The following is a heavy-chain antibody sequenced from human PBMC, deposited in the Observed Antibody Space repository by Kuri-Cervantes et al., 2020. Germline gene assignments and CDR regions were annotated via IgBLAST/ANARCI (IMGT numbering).Heavy chain of an antibody. D-gene: IGHD5-24*01. CDR3: ARGTRWLQEDYFDY. J-gene: IGHJ4*02. V-gene: IGHV4-34*01. CDR1: GGSFSGYY. Sequence: SETLSLTCAVYGGSFSGYYWSWIRQPPGKGLEWIGEINHSGSTNYNPSLKSRVTISVDTSKNQFSLKLSSVTAADTAVYYCARGTRWLQEDYFDYWGQGTLVTVSS. CDR2: INHSGST.